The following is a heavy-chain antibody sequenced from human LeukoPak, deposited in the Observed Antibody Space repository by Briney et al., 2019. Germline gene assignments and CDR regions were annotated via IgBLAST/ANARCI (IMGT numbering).Heavy chain of an antibody. CDR1: GFTFSSYA. CDR3: AKDRDILTGYSSYMDV. Sequence: PGGSLRLSCAASGFTFSSYAMHWVRQAPGKGLEWVAFIRYDGSNKYYADSVKGRFTISRDNSKNTLYLQMNSLRAEDTAVYYCAKDRDILTGYSSYMDVWGKGTTVTISS. CDR2: IRYDGSNK. D-gene: IGHD3-9*01. V-gene: IGHV3-30*02. J-gene: IGHJ6*03.